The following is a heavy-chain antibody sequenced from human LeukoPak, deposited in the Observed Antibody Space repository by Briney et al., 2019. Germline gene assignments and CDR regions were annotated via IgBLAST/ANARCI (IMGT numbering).Heavy chain of an antibody. CDR1: GFTVSSNY. CDR3: AREGNYYYDSSGYYD. V-gene: IGHV3-53*01. J-gene: IGHJ4*02. CDR2: IYSGGST. D-gene: IGHD3-22*01. Sequence: GGYLRLYCAASGFTVSSNYMSWVRQAPGKGLEWVSVIYSGGSTYYADSVKGRFTISRDNSKNTLYLQMNSLRAEDTAVYYCAREGNYYYDSSGYYDWGQGTLVTVSS.